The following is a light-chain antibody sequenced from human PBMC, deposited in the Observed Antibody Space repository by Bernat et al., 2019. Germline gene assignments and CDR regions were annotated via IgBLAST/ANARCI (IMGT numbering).Light chain of an antibody. J-gene: IGKJ1*01. CDR1: QSVSSN. CDR2: GAS. CDR3: QQYNNWPPWT. Sequence: EIVMTQSPATLSVSPGERATLSCRASQSVSSNLAWYQQKPGQAPRLLIYGASTRATGIPARFSGSGSGTEFTLTISKLQSADFAVYYCQQYNNWPPWTVGQGTKVEIK. V-gene: IGKV3-15*01.